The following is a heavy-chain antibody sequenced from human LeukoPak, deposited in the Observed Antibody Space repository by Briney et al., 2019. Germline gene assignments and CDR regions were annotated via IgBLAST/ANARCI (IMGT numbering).Heavy chain of an antibody. J-gene: IGHJ5*01. Sequence: GGSLRLSCVASGFTFSIYSMTWVRQTPGKGLEWVSYISDSSSVIYYADSVEGRFTISRDNAKNSLYLQMNSLRADDTAVYYCARGYGTSWFYSWGQGTLVTVSS. V-gene: IGHV3-48*04. CDR2: ISDSSSVI. CDR1: GFTFSIYS. CDR3: ARGYGTSWFYS. D-gene: IGHD6-13*01.